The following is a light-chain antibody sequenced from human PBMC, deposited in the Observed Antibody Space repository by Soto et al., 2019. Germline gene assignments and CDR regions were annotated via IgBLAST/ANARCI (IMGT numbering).Light chain of an antibody. CDR3: QQRYQWPPIT. CDR1: QSVRSY. Sequence: EILLTQSPATLSLSPGERATLSCRASQSVRSYLAWYQQKPGQPPRLLIYDTSNRATGIPPRFSGSGSETDFTLTISSLEPEDFAVYYCQQRYQWPPITFGQGTRLEMK. V-gene: IGKV3-11*01. J-gene: IGKJ5*01. CDR2: DTS.